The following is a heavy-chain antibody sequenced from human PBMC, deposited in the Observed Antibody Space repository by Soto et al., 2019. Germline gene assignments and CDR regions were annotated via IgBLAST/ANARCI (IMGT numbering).Heavy chain of an antibody. CDR3: ARGDIVLVPAAIRYYGMDV. D-gene: IGHD2-2*02. CDR1: GYSFTSYW. CDR2: IDPSDSYT. V-gene: IGHV5-10-1*01. Sequence: PGESLKISCKGSGYSFTSYWISWVRQMPGKGLEWMGRIDPSDSYTNYSPSFQGHVTISADKSISTAYLQWSSLKASDTAMYYCARGDIVLVPAAIRYYGMDVWGQGTTVTVSS. J-gene: IGHJ6*02.